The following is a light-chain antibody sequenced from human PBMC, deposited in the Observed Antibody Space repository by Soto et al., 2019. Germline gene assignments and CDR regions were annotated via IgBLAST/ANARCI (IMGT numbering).Light chain of an antibody. CDR1: QSISSW. V-gene: IGKV1-5*01. CDR3: RQYGRSLEFA. J-gene: IGKJ4*01. Sequence: DIQMTQSPSTLSSSLGDRVTITCRASQSISSWLAWYQQKPGKAPKLLIYDASSLESGVPARFSGSGSGTEFTLTISRLDPQDFAVYYCRQYGRSLEFAVGGGTKVDIK. CDR2: DAS.